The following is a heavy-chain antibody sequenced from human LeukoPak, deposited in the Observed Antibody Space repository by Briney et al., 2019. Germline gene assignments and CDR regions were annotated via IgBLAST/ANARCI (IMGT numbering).Heavy chain of an antibody. J-gene: IGHJ4*02. CDR1: GGSISSGDYY. CDR3: ARVGHYNFWRGSYHTTYYFDD. D-gene: IGHD3-3*01. CDR2: IYYSGST. Sequence: PSETLSLTCTVSGGSISSGDYYWRWIRQPPGKGLEWIGYIYYSGSTYYNPSLKSRVTISVDTSKNQFSLKLSSVTAADTAVYYCARVGHYNFWRGSYHTTYYFDDWGQGTLVTVSS. V-gene: IGHV4-30-4*02.